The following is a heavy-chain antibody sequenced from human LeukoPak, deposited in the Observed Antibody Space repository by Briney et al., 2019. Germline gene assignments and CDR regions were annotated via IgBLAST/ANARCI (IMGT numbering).Heavy chain of an antibody. CDR2: IRYDGSNK. Sequence: PGGSLRLSCAASGFTFGSYGMHWVRQAPGKGLEWVAFIRYDGSNKYYADSVKGRFTISRDNSKNTLYLQMNSLRAEDTAVYYCAKSPAPSAAPFDYWGQGTLVTVSS. J-gene: IGHJ4*02. D-gene: IGHD2-15*01. CDR1: GFTFGSYG. CDR3: AKSPAPSAAPFDY. V-gene: IGHV3-30*02.